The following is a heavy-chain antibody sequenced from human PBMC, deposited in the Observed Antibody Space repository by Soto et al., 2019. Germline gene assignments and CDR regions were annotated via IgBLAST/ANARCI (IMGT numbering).Heavy chain of an antibody. V-gene: IGHV3-30*03. CDR1: GFPFTTYG. CDR3: VGVQYYFAY. Sequence: QVQLVESGGGVVQPGRSLRLSCAASGFPFTTYGMHWVREGPGKGLEWVAVISYDGSNKYYADSVKGRFTISRDNSNTPLYLQMKRLRPEDTGLYYCVGVQYYFAYRGQGTLVTVS. D-gene: IGHD3-10*01. CDR2: ISYDGSNK. J-gene: IGHJ4*02.